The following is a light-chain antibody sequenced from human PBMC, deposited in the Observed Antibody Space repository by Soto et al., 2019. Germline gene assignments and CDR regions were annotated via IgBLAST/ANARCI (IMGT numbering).Light chain of an antibody. Sequence: IVVTHSPDSLAVSLGERATINCRSSQSVLFSTNNKNYLAWYQQKPGQPPKLLLYWASTRESGVPDRFSGSGSGTDFTLTISSLQAEDVAVYYCQQYYSTPLTFGGGTKVDIK. CDR3: QQYYSTPLT. V-gene: IGKV4-1*01. CDR2: WAS. J-gene: IGKJ4*01. CDR1: QSVLFSTNNKNY.